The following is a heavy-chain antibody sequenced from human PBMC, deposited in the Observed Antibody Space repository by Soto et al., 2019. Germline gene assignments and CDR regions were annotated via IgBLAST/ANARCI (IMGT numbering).Heavy chain of an antibody. V-gene: IGHV4-39*01. CDR2: MYHSGNT. D-gene: IGHD3-10*01. CDR1: GDSISSNNYH. CDR3: ARHRGPTGPNY. Sequence: QLQLQESGPGLVKPSETLSLTCTVSGDSISSNNYHWGWIRQPPGKGLEWIGSMYHSGNTYHNPSLKSRVTISVDTSKNRFSLNLRSVTAADTAVYYCARHRGPTGPNYWGQGTLVTVSS. J-gene: IGHJ4*02.